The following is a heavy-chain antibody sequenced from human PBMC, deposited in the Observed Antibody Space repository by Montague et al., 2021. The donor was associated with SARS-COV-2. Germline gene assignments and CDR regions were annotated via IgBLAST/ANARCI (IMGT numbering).Heavy chain of an antibody. CDR1: GFTFSSYG. D-gene: IGHD3-16*02. J-gene: IGHJ4*02. CDR3: ARDSMITFGGLITSEAYYFDY. CDR2: ISYDGSTT. V-gene: IGHV3-30*03. Sequence: SLRLSCAASGFTFSSYGVHWVRQAPGKGLEWVAVISYDGSTTYYADSVKGRFTISRDNSKNTLYLQMNSLRGEDTAVYYCARDSMITFGGLITSEAYYFDYWGQGTLVTVSS.